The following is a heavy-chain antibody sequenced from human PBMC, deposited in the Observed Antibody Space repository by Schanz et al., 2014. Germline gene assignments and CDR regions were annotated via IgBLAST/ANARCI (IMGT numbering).Heavy chain of an antibody. CDR3: ARDRRNADLDY. CDR2: ISASGGDT. V-gene: IGHV3-23*01. D-gene: IGHD1-1*01. J-gene: IGHJ4*02. CDR1: GFSLDIFA. Sequence: EVHLLESGGGLVEPGGSLRLSCATSGFSLDIFAVSWVRQAPGKGLEWLSVISASGGDTYYADSVKGRFTISRDNSKNTLYLQMNSLRAEDTALYYCARDRRNADLDYWGQGTLVTVSS.